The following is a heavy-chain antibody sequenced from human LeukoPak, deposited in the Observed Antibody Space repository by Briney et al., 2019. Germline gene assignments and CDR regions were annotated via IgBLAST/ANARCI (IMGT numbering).Heavy chain of an antibody. CDR1: AFTFRSYG. Sequence: PGGSLRLSCAASAFTFRSYGMHWVRQAPGKGLEYVAGINDNGDDTHYENSAKDRFTISRDNSKNTLYLQMDSPRPEDMAVYYCAREGLSSGHRRGQDYYYYYMDVWGKGTTVTVSS. CDR3: AREGLSSGHRRGQDYYYYYMDV. CDR2: INDNGDDT. J-gene: IGHJ6*03. V-gene: IGHV3-64*01. D-gene: IGHD3-22*01.